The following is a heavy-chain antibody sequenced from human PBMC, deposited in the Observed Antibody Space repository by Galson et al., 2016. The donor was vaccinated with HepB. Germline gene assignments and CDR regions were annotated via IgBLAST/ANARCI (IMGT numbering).Heavy chain of an antibody. Sequence: SLRLSCAASGFSLSSQDMHWVRQVPGKGLEWVAVLQYNGINEYYGDSVKGRFTISRDNSQNTVHLQLNSLRTEDTAVYYCATGGRYGSSSPTDSWGQGTLVIVSS. J-gene: IGHJ4*02. CDR3: ATGGRYGSSSPTDS. CDR1: GFSLSSQD. CDR2: LQYNGINE. D-gene: IGHD6-6*01. V-gene: IGHV3-30*03.